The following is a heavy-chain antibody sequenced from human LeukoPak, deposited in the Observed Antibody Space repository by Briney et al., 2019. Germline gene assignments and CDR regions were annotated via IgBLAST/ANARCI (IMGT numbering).Heavy chain of an antibody. J-gene: IGHJ3*02. V-gene: IGHV3-21*01. D-gene: IGHD1-26*01. CDR1: GFSFSTYA. CDR2: ISTTSSYI. Sequence: GGSLRLSCAASGFSFSTYAISWVRQAPGRGLEWVSCISTTSSYIFYADSVRGRFTISRDNAKNSLYLQMDSLRAEDTAVYYCARGGIITSYAFEIWGQGTMVTVSS. CDR3: ARGGIITSYAFEI.